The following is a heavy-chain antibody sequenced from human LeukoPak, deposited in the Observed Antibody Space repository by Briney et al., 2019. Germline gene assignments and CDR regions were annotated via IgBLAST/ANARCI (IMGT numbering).Heavy chain of an antibody. CDR3: AKENTMVRGVSEC. D-gene: IGHD3-10*01. J-gene: IGHJ4*02. CDR2: VYYTGNT. V-gene: IGHV4-59*01. Sequence: NPSETLSLTCTVSGGSISSYYWSWIRQPPGKGLEWIGNVYYTGNTDYSPSLKSRVTISLDTSESQFSLSLRSVTAADTAVYYCAKENTMVRGVSECWGQGTLVTVSS. CDR1: GGSISSYY.